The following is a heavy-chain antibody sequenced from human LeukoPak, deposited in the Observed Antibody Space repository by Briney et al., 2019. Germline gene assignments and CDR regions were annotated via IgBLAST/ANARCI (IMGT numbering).Heavy chain of an antibody. D-gene: IGHD3-10*01. V-gene: IGHV1-2*02. CDR2: INPNSGGT. J-gene: IGHJ4*02. Sequence: ASVKVSCKASGYTFTGYYMHWVRQAPGQGLEWRGWINPNSGGTNYAQKFQGRVTMTRDTSISTAYMELSRLRSDDTAVYYCARAEYGSGSYHPDYWGQGTLVTVSS. CDR3: ARAEYGSGSYHPDY. CDR1: GYTFTGYY.